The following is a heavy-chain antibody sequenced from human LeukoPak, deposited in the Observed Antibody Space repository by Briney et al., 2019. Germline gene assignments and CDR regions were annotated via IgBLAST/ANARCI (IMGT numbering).Heavy chain of an antibody. Sequence: PGGSLRLSCAASGFTVSSNYMSWVRQAPGKGLEWVSVIYSGGSTYYADSVKGRFTISRDNSKNTLYLQMNSLRAEDTAVYYCVKDLSDDYGYYYGMDVWGQGTTVTVSS. J-gene: IGHJ6*02. V-gene: IGHV3-53*05. CDR3: VKDLSDDYGYYYGMDV. D-gene: IGHD4-17*01. CDR1: GFTVSSNY. CDR2: IYSGGST.